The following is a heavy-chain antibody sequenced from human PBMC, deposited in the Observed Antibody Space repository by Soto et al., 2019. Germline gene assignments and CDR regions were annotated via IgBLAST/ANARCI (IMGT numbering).Heavy chain of an antibody. V-gene: IGHV3-7*05. D-gene: IGHD2-15*01. CDR3: VVQTSTFGI. CDR1: GFTCSNYW. CDR2: IKKDGSEK. J-gene: IGHJ3*02. Sequence: EVQLVESVGGLVQPGGSLRLSCEGSGFTCSNYWMNWVRQAPGKGLEWVANIKKDGSEKNYVDSVKGRFTISRDKANNSLYLQMNSRRVEDTAVYYCVVQTSTFGIWCQGAMVTGSS.